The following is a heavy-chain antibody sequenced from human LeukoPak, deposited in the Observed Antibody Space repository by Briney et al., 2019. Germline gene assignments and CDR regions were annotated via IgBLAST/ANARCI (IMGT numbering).Heavy chain of an antibody. CDR3: ARAPYFWSGYYIGYFDY. Sequence: PSETLSLTCTVSGGSISSYYWSWIRQPPGKGLEWIGYIYYSGSTNYNPSLKSRVTISVDTSKNQFSLKLSSVTAADTAVYYCARAPYFWSGYYIGYFDYWGQGTLVIVSS. D-gene: IGHD3-3*01. J-gene: IGHJ4*02. CDR2: IYYSGST. V-gene: IGHV4-59*01. CDR1: GGSISSYY.